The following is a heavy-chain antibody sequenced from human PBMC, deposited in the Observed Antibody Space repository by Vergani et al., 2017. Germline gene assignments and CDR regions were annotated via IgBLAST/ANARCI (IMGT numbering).Heavy chain of an antibody. Sequence: QVQLVQSGAEVTKPGSSVKVSCKASGGTFSSYAIRWVRQAPGQGLEWMGRIIPIFGTATYAQKFQGRVTITADESTSTAYMELSSLRSDDTAVYYCARWLYGFLVGSGSYYDYWGQGTLVTVSS. CDR1: GGTFSSYA. CDR2: IIPIFGTA. D-gene: IGHD3-10*01. CDR3: ARWLYGFLVGSGSYYDY. J-gene: IGHJ4*02. V-gene: IGHV1-69*13.